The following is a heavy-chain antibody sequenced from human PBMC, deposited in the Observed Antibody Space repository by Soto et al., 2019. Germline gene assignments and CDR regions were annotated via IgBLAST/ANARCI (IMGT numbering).Heavy chain of an antibody. CDR2: ISANGAST. J-gene: IGHJ4*02. Sequence: EVQLLESGGGLVQPGGSLRLSCAASGFTFSSYAMTWVRQAPGKGLEWVSAISANGASTYYADSVKGRFTISRDSSKNTLIVQMNSLRAEETAVYYCAKRGSGWYYFDYWGQGTLVTVSS. V-gene: IGHV3-23*01. D-gene: IGHD6-19*01. CDR3: AKRGSGWYYFDY. CDR1: GFTFSSYA.